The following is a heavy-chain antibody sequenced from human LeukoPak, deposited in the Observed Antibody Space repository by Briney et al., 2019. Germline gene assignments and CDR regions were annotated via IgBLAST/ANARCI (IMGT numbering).Heavy chain of an antibody. CDR1: GFTFSSYE. CDR3: AKGAKRLGYCSGGTCYSNYDYYYMDV. D-gene: IGHD2-15*01. V-gene: IGHV3-30*02. J-gene: IGHJ6*03. CDR2: IRYDGSKK. Sequence: PGGSLRLSCAASGFTFSSYEMNWVRQAPGKGLEWVAFIRYDGSKKYYADSVRGRFTISRDNSKNTLYLQMNSLRAEDTAVYYCAKGAKRLGYCSGGTCYSNYDYYYMDVWGKGTTVTISS.